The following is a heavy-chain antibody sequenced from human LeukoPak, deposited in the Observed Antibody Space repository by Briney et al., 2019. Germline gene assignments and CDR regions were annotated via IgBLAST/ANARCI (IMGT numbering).Heavy chain of an antibody. CDR1: GFPFRSYA. J-gene: IGHJ4*02. Sequence: PGGSLRLSCAASGFPFRSYALSWVRQAPGKGLEWVSVISGSGGSTYYGDSVKGRFTISRHNSKNTLYLQMNSLRAEDTAVYYCAVRPGYSSGWYYFDYWGQGTLVTVSS. V-gene: IGHV3-23*01. CDR3: AVRPGYSSGWYYFDY. D-gene: IGHD6-19*01. CDR2: ISGSGGST.